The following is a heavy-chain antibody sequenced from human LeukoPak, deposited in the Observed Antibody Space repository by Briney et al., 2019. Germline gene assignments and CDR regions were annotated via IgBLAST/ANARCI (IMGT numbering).Heavy chain of an antibody. J-gene: IGHJ3*01. CDR1: GFTVSSYS. Sequence: PGGSLRLSCAASGFTVSSYSMNWVRQAPGKGLEWVSFISGGGAKTRYADSVKGQFTISRDNSKNTLYLQMNILRPEDTAIYYCAKCSASYDNDAFDVWGQGTMVSVSS. CDR2: ISGGGAKT. V-gene: IGHV3-23*01. CDR3: AKCSASYDNDAFDV. D-gene: IGHD3-10*02.